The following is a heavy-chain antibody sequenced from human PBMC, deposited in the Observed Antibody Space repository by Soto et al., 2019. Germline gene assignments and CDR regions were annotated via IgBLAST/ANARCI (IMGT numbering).Heavy chain of an antibody. CDR3: DSGRVDSGYDYEGFDY. CDR1: GYTFTSYG. CDR2: ISAYNGNT. J-gene: IGHJ4*02. Sequence: ASVKVSCKASGYTFTSYGISWVRQAPGQGLEWMGWISAYNGNTNYAQKLQGRVTMTTDTSTSTAYMELRSLRSDDTAVYYCDSGRVDSGYDYEGFDYWGQATLVTVSS. D-gene: IGHD5-12*01. V-gene: IGHV1-18*01.